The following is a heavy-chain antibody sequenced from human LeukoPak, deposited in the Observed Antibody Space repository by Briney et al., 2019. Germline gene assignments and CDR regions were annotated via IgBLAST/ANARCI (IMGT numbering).Heavy chain of an antibody. CDR2: TYHSGST. Sequence: SETLSLTCTVSGYSISSGYYWGWIRQPPGKGLEWIGSTYHSGSTYYNPSLKSRVTISVDTSKNQFSLKLSSVTAADTAVYYCARGYCSGGSCYSYYYYNYMDVWGKGTTVTVSS. V-gene: IGHV4-38-2*02. J-gene: IGHJ6*03. D-gene: IGHD2-15*01. CDR1: GYSISSGYY. CDR3: ARGYCSGGSCYSYYYYNYMDV.